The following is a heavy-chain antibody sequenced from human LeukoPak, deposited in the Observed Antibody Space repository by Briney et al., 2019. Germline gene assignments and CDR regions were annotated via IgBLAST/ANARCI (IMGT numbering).Heavy chain of an antibody. CDR3: ATDGAGFDT. J-gene: IGHJ5*02. V-gene: IGHV3-11*01. CDR1: GFTFNDYY. CDR2: INIGGTNT. Sequence: GGSLRLSCAASGFTFNDYYMSWIRQAPGKGLEGLSYINIGGTNTHYADSVKGRFTISRENAKKSLYLEMNNLRAEDTAVYYCATDGAGFDTWGQGGLVTVSP.